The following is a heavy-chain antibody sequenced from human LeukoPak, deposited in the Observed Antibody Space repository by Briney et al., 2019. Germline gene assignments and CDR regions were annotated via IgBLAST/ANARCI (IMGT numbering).Heavy chain of an antibody. D-gene: IGHD3-22*01. CDR1: GFTFGRYA. CDR3: ARNYYDTTGPFAAFDI. J-gene: IGHJ3*02. CDR2: ISSDGGTT. Sequence: GGSLRLSCAASGFTFGRYAMQWVRQAPGKGIEFVSTISSDGGTTFYASSVKGRFTISRDNSKNTLYLQMGSLRAEDMALYYCARNYYDTTGPFAAFDIWGQGTMVTVSS. V-gene: IGHV3-64*01.